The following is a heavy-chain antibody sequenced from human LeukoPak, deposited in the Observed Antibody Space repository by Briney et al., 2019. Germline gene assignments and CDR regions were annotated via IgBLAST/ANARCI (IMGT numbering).Heavy chain of an antibody. CDR2: IYYSGST. V-gene: IGHV4-59*01. D-gene: IGHD2-2*01. CDR1: GGSISSYY. Sequence: PSETLSLTCTVSGGSISSYYWSWIRQPPGKGLEWIGYIYYSGSTNYNPSLKSRVTISVDTSKNQFSLKLSSVTAADTAVYYCARDLDQPAEDSTLFDLWGQGTLVTVSS. CDR3: ARDLDQPAEDSTLFDL. J-gene: IGHJ5*02.